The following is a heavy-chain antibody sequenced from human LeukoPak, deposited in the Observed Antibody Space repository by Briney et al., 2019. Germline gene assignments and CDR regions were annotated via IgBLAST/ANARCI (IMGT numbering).Heavy chain of an antibody. CDR3: ARGLHYYYYYYYMDV. V-gene: IGHV1-69*05. Sequence: SVKVSCKASGGTFSSYAISWVRQAPGQGLEWVGGIIPIFGTANYAQKFQGRVTITTDESTSTAYMELSSLRSEDTAVYYCARGLHYYYYYYYMDVWGKGTTVTVSS. D-gene: IGHD4-11*01. CDR1: GGTFSSYA. J-gene: IGHJ6*03. CDR2: IIPIFGTA.